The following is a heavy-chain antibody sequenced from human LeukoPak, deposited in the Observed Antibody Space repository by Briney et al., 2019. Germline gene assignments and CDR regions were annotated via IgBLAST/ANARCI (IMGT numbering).Heavy chain of an antibody. CDR1: GGSISSYY. V-gene: IGHV4-59*01. D-gene: IGHD6-13*01. Sequence: SETLSLTCTVSGGSISSYYWSWLRQPPGKGLEWIGYIYYSGSTNYNPSLKSRVTISVDTSKNQFSLKLSSVIAADTAVYYCVRSLSSSWCDAFDIWGQGTMVTVS. CDR3: VRSLSSSWCDAFDI. CDR2: IYYSGST. J-gene: IGHJ3*02.